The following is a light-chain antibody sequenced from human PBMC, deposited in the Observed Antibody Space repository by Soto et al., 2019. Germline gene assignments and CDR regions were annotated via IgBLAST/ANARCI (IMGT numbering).Light chain of an antibody. CDR1: QSILDSSKNKYY. Sequence: DIVMTQSPDSLAGSLGERATFNCKSSQSILDSSKNKYYLAWYQQKSGQPPRLLIYWASLRESGVPDRFTGSGSGTDFTLTISSLQAEDVAVYYCQQYFTSPWTFGQGTKVEI. CDR3: QQYFTSPWT. V-gene: IGKV4-1*01. CDR2: WAS. J-gene: IGKJ1*01.